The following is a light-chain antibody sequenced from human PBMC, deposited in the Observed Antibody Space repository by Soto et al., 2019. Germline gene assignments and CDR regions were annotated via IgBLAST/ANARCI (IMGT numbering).Light chain of an antibody. Sequence: QSALTQPASVSGSPGQSVTISCTGSSSDIGRYNFVSWYIHHPGKAPKLMIYGVTDRISGVPDRFSGSKSGNTASLTVSGLQAEDEADYYCASYGGRDDMIFGGGTKLTVL. J-gene: IGLJ2*01. CDR2: GVT. CDR1: SSDIGRYNF. V-gene: IGLV2-8*01. CDR3: ASYGGRDDMI.